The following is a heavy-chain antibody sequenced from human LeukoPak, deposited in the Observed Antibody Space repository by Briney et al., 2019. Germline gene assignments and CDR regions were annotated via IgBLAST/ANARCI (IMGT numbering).Heavy chain of an antibody. D-gene: IGHD5-12*01. CDR2: ISAYNGNT. Sequence: ASVKVSCKASGYTFTSYGISWVRQAPGQGLERMGWISAYNGNTNYAQKLQGRVTMTTDTSTSTAYMELRSLRSDDTAVYYCVFSGYDSGQYYFDYWGQGTLVTVSS. V-gene: IGHV1-18*01. CDR1: GYTFTSYG. J-gene: IGHJ4*02. CDR3: VFSGYDSGQYYFDY.